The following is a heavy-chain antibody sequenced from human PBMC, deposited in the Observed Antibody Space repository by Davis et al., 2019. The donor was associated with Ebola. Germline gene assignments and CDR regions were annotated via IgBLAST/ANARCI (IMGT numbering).Heavy chain of an antibody. CDR2: INGDATST. D-gene: IGHD3-3*01. CDR3: ARAVFHEVLDY. Sequence: PGGSLRLSCEASGFTFSTTWMHWVRQAPGKGLMWVSRINGDATSTAYADSVRGRFTISRDNSENTLYLQMNSLTADDTALYYCARAVFHEVLDYWGQGTPVTVSS. V-gene: IGHV3-74*01. CDR1: GFTFSTTW. J-gene: IGHJ4*02.